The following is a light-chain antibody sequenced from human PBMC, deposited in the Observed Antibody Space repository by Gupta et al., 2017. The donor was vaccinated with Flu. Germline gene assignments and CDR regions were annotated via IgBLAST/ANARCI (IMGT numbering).Light chain of an antibody. Sequence: TLSVFPGERATLSGRASQSVSSNLAWYQQKPGQTPRLLIYGASTRATGIPARFSGSGSGTEFTLTISSLQSEDFVVYYCQQYNNWPPWTFGQGTKVEIK. J-gene: IGKJ1*01. CDR1: QSVSSN. V-gene: IGKV3-15*01. CDR3: QQYNNWPPWT. CDR2: GAS.